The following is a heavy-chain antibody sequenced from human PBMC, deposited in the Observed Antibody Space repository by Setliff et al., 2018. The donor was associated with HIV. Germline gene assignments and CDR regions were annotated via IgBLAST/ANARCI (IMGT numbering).Heavy chain of an antibody. CDR1: GGSISSGDYY. CDR2: INYSGST. Sequence: SETLSLTCTVSGGSISSGDYYWSWIRQHPGKGLEWIGYINYSGSTYYNPSLKSRLNISLDTSKNQFSLKLSSVTATDTAVYFCARKVGGDFDYWGQGTLVTVSS. D-gene: IGHD2-2*01. J-gene: IGHJ4*02. V-gene: IGHV4-31*03. CDR3: ARKVGGDFDY.